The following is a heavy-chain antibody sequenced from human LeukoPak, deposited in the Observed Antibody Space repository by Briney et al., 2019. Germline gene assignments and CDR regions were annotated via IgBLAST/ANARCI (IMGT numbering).Heavy chain of an antibody. Sequence: SETLSLTCTVSGGSISSYYWSWIRQPPGKGLEWIGYIYYSGSTNYNPSLKSRVTISVDTSKNQFSLKLSSVTAADTAVYYCARDRGGLVYYHYGMDVWGKGTTVTVSS. V-gene: IGHV4-59*01. CDR1: GGSISSYY. D-gene: IGHD6-19*01. J-gene: IGHJ6*04. CDR3: ARDRGGLVYYHYGMDV. CDR2: IYYSGST.